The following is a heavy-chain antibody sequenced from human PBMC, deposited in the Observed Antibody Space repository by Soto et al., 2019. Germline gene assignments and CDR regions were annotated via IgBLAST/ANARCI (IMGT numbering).Heavy chain of an antibody. D-gene: IGHD1-7*01. CDR2: ISSSSSYI. J-gene: IGHJ5*02. Sequence: GGSLRLSCAASGFTFSSYSMNWVRQAPGKGLEWVSSISSSSSYIYYADSVKGRFTISRDNAKNSLYLQMNSLRAEDTAVYYWARGGTTSARSSDPWGQGTLVTLSS. CDR3: ARGGTTSARSSDP. CDR1: GFTFSSYS. V-gene: IGHV3-21*01.